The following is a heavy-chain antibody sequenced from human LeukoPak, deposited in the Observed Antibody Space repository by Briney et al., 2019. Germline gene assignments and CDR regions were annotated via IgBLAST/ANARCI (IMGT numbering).Heavy chain of an antibody. D-gene: IGHD3-22*01. J-gene: IGHJ6*03. CDR1: GGSISSYY. CDR3: ARAGDSSGYYLYRDYYYYMDV. CDR2: IYYSGST. V-gene: IGHV4-59*01. Sequence: PSETLSLTCTVSGGSISSYYWSWIRQPPGKGLEWIGYIYYSGSTNYNPSLKSRVTISVDTSKNQFSLKLGSVTAADTAVYYCARAGDSSGYYLYRDYYYYMDVWGKGTTVTVSS.